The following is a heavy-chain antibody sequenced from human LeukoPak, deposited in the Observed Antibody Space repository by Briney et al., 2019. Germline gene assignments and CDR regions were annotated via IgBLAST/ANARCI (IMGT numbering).Heavy chain of an antibody. CDR2: IWYDGSNK. CDR1: GFTFSSYG. Sequence: GRSLRLSCAASGFTFSSYGMHWVRQAPGKGLEWVAVIWYDGSNKYYADSVKGRFTISRDNSKNTLYLQMNSLRAEDTAVYYCAKKAHDPPYYYYYGMDVWGQGTTVTVSS. CDR3: AKKAHDPPYYYYYGMDV. V-gene: IGHV3-33*06. J-gene: IGHJ6*02.